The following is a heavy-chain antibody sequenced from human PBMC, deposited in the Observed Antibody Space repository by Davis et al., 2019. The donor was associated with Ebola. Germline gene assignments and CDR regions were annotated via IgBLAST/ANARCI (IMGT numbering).Heavy chain of an antibody. D-gene: IGHD4-17*01. CDR3: ARHPSPSYGDYGYFDY. CDR2: IYYRGST. J-gene: IGHJ4*02. V-gene: IGHV4-39*01. Sequence: PSETLSLTCTVSGGSISSSTYYWGWIRPLPGKGLEWIGSIYYRGSTYYNPSLKSRVTISVDTSKNQFSLKLSSVTAADTAVYYCARHPSPSYGDYGYFDYWGQGTLVTVSS. CDR1: GGSISSSTYY.